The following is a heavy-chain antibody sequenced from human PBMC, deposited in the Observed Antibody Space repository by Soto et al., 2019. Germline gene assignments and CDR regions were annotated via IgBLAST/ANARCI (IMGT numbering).Heavy chain of an antibody. CDR1: EFTFRSYG. CDR2: VWYDGSHE. CDR3: ARDQPGYSYGYGLGY. D-gene: IGHD5-18*01. J-gene: IGHJ4*02. Sequence: PGGSLRLSCAASEFTFRSYGMHWVRQAPGKGLEWVAVVWYDGSHENYADSVKGRFTISRDNAKNSLYLQMNSLRAEDTAVYYCARDQPGYSYGYGLGYWGQGTLVTVSS. V-gene: IGHV3-33*01.